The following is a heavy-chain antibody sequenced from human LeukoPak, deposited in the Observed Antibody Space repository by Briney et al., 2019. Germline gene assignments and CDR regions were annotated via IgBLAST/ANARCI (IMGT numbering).Heavy chain of an antibody. J-gene: IGHJ5*02. CDR2: IYYSGST. D-gene: IGHD6-13*01. V-gene: IGHV4-39*01. CDR3: ATSRQPLDNWFDP. Sequence: SETLSLTCTVSGGSISSSSYYWGWIRQPPGKGLEWIGSIYYSGSTYYNPSLKSRVTISVDTSKNQFSLKLSSLTAADTAVYYCATSRQPLDNWFDPWGQGTLVTVSS. CDR1: GGSISSSSYY.